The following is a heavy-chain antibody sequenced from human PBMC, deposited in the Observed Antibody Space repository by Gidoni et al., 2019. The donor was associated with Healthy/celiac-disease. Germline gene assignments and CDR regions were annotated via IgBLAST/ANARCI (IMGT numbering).Heavy chain of an antibody. V-gene: IGHV3-11*06. Sequence: QVQLVESGGGLVKPGGSLRLSCAASGFTFSDYYMSWIRQAPGKGLEWVSYISSSSSYTNYADSVKGRFTISRDNAKNSLHLQMNSLRAEDTAVYYCARKDGYNYLDYWGQGTLVTVSS. J-gene: IGHJ4*02. CDR3: ARKDGYNYLDY. CDR2: ISSSSSYT. D-gene: IGHD5-12*01. CDR1: GFTFSDYY.